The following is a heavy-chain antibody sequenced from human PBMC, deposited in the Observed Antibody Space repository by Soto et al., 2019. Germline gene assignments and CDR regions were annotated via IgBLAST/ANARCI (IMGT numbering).Heavy chain of an antibody. Sequence: QVQLVQSGAEVKKPGASVKVSCKASGYTFTSYAMHWVRQAPGQRLEWMGWINAGNGHTKYSQKFQGRVTITRDTSASSAYMALTSLRSEDTAVYYCARSSGFYYVDYWGQGTMGTFSS. D-gene: IGHD3-22*01. CDR3: ARSSGFYYVDY. J-gene: IGHJ4*02. V-gene: IGHV1-3*01. CDR2: INAGNGHT. CDR1: GYTFTSYA.